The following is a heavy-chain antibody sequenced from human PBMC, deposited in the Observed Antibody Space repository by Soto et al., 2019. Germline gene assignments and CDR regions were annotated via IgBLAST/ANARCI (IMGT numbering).Heavy chain of an antibody. D-gene: IGHD2-15*01. CDR1: EFTFRNYA. V-gene: IGHV3-23*01. CDR3: AKNPGFYNDTAASHIDT. Sequence: GGSLRLSCAASEFTFRNYAMSWVRQAPGKGLEWVSAISYGGGTTYYADSVKGRFTISRDNSKNTLYLQMNSLRAEDTAVYYCAKNPGFYNDTAASHIDTWGLEALVPISS. CDR2: ISYGGGTT. J-gene: IGHJ5*02.